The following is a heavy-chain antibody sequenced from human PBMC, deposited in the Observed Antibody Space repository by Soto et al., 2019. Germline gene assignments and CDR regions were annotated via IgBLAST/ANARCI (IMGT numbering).Heavy chain of an antibody. CDR2: ISGSGGST. CDR3: AKDRKGGIAAAGTKRDAFDI. Sequence: EVQLLESGGGLVQPGGSLRLSCAASGFTFSSYAMSWVRQAPGKGLEWVSAISGSGGSTYYADSVKGRFNISRDNAKNTLYLQMNSLRAEDTAVYYCAKDRKGGIAAAGTKRDAFDIWGQGTMVTVSS. V-gene: IGHV3-23*01. D-gene: IGHD6-13*01. J-gene: IGHJ3*02. CDR1: GFTFSSYA.